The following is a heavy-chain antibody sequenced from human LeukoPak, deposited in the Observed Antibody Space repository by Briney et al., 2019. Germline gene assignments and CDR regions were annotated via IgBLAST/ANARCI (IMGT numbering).Heavy chain of an antibody. CDR2: IYYSGTT. V-gene: IGHV4-59*08. Sequence: PSETLSLTCTVSGASINNYYWSWIRQPPGKGLEYIGFIYYSGTTNYNPSLKSRVTISVDTSKNQFSLKLSSVTAADTAVYYCARLGGGYSCGYYLDYWGQGTLVTVSS. CDR3: ARLGGGYSCGYYLDY. J-gene: IGHJ4*02. D-gene: IGHD5-18*01. CDR1: GASINNYY.